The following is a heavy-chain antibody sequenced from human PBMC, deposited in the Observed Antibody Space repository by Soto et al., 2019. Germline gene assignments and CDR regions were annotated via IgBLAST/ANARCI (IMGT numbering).Heavy chain of an antibody. CDR2: IMGSGGNT. CDR1: GFTFTTYA. J-gene: IGHJ3*02. V-gene: IGHV3-23*01. D-gene: IGHD6-19*01. Sequence: EVQLLDSGGGVVQPGGSLRLSCAASGFTFTTYAMSWVRQAPGKGLEWVATIMGSGGNTHYADSVKGRFTTSRDNSENSVYLQMSSLRAEDTAVYYCARVKAQILSSGWYGGDDIWGHGTMVTVSS. CDR3: ARVKAQILSSGWYGGDDI.